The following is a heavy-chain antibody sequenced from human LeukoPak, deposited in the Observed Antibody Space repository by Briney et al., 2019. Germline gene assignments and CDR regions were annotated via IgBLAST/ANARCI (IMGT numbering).Heavy chain of an antibody. CDR2: ISSSSSYI. CDR3: ARDEDSGNHYGMDV. CDR1: GFTFSSYS. Sequence: PGGSLRLSCAASGFTFSSYSMTWVRQAPGKGLEWVSSISSSSSYIYYADSVKGRFTISRDNAKNSLYLQMNSLRAEDTAVYYCARDEDSGNHYGMDVWGQGTTVTVPS. D-gene: IGHD3-10*01. V-gene: IGHV3-21*01. J-gene: IGHJ6*02.